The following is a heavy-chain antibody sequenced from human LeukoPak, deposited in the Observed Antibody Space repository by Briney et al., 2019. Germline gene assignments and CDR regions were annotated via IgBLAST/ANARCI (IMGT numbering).Heavy chain of an antibody. CDR1: GYSISSGYY. CDR3: ARHIRGPTDY. D-gene: IGHD2-21*01. Sequence: SETLSLTCAVSGYSISSGYYRGWIRQPPGKGLEWIGSIYHSGSTYYNPSLKSRVTISVDTSKNQFSLKLSSVTAADTAVYYCARHIRGPTDYWGQGTLVTVSS. V-gene: IGHV4-38-2*01. CDR2: IYHSGST. J-gene: IGHJ4*02.